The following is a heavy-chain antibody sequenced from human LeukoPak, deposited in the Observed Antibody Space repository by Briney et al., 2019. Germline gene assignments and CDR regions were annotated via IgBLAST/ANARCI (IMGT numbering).Heavy chain of an antibody. CDR3: ASERDYGDSNAFDM. J-gene: IGHJ3*02. V-gene: IGHV3-30*02. CDR2: IRYDGSSN. Sequence: GGSLRLSCAASGFTFSSYGMHWVRQAPGKGLEWVAFIRYDGSSNYYADSVKGRFTISRDNSKNTLYLQMTSLRPEDTAVYYCASERDYGDSNAFDMWGQGTMVTVSS. D-gene: IGHD4-17*01. CDR1: GFTFSSYG.